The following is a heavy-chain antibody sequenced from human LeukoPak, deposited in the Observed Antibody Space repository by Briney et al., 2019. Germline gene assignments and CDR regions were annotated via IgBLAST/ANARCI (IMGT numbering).Heavy chain of an antibody. CDR3: ASSGSYRFDY. J-gene: IGHJ4*02. Sequence: GSLRVSCAPSGFTFSIYSMCCVRQAPGGGVEWVSHITASGTAMFYADSVKGRFTISRDNAKNSLYLQMNSLRDEDTAVYYCASSGSYRFDYWGQGTLVTVSS. V-gene: IGHV3-48*02. D-gene: IGHD1-26*01. CDR1: GFTFSIYS. CDR2: ITASGTAM.